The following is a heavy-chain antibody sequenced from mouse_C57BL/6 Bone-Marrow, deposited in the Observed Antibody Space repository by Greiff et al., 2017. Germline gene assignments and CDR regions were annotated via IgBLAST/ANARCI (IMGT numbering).Heavy chain of an antibody. D-gene: IGHD1-1*01. CDR3: RVGGSSLYYYAMDY. CDR1: GFTFSDAW. Sequence: EVKLVESGGGLVQPGGSMKLSCAASGFTFSDAWMDWVRQSPEKGLEWVAEIRNKANNHATYYAESVKGRFTISRDDSKSSVYLQMNSLRAEDTGIYYCRVGGSSLYYYAMDYWGQGTSVTVSS. V-gene: IGHV6-6*01. CDR2: IRNKANNHAT. J-gene: IGHJ4*01.